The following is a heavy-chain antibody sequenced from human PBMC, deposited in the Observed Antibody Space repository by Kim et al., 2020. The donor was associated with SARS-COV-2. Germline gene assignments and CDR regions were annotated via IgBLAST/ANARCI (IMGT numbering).Heavy chain of an antibody. J-gene: IGHJ6*02. V-gene: IGHV4-39*01. Sequence: SETLSLTCTVSGGSISSSSYYWGWIRQPPGKGLEWIGSIYYSGSTYYNPSLKSRVTISVDTSKNQFSLKLSSVTAADTAVYYCARRRTFRDYSSGWYEAYYGMDVWGQGTTVTVSS. D-gene: IGHD6-19*01. CDR1: GGSISSSSYY. CDR2: IYYSGST. CDR3: ARRRTFRDYSSGWYEAYYGMDV.